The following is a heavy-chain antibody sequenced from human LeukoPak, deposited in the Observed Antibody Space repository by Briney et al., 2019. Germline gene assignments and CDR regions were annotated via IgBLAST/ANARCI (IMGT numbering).Heavy chain of an antibody. J-gene: IGHJ6*03. Sequence: PGGSMRLSCAASGSTFSSYSMNWVRQAPGKGLEWVSYISSSSSYIYYADSVKGRFTISRDNAKNSLYLQMNSLRAEDTAVYYCARDHLELRSYYYYYMDVWGKGTTVTVSS. CDR1: GSTFSSYS. CDR2: ISSSSSYI. V-gene: IGHV3-21*01. D-gene: IGHD1-7*01. CDR3: ARDHLELRSYYYYYMDV.